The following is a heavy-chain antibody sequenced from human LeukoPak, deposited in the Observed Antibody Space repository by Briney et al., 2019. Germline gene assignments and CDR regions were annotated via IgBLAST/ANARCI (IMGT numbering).Heavy chain of an antibody. Sequence: PSETLSLTCTVSGYSISSGYYWGRIRQPPGKGLEWIGSIYHSGSTNYNPSLKSRVTISVDTSKNQFSLKLSSVTAADTAVYYCARRGRGLYGSGSYYNAPWGYWGQGTLVTVSS. V-gene: IGHV4-38-2*02. J-gene: IGHJ4*02. CDR2: IYHSGST. D-gene: IGHD3-10*01. CDR1: GYSISSGYY. CDR3: ARRGRGLYGSGSYYNAPWGY.